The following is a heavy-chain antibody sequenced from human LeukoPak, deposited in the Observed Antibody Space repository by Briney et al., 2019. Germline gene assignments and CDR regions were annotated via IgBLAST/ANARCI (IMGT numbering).Heavy chain of an antibody. Sequence: GGSLRLPCAASGFTFSSYGMHWVRQAPGKGLEWVAVISYDGSNKYYADSVKGRFTISRDNSRNTLYLQMNSLRAEDTAVYYCAKDSSPYCSSTSCYYIWFDPWGQGTLVTVSS. J-gene: IGHJ5*02. CDR1: GFTFSSYG. V-gene: IGHV3-30*18. CDR3: AKDSSPYCSSTSCYYIWFDP. D-gene: IGHD2-2*01. CDR2: ISYDGSNK.